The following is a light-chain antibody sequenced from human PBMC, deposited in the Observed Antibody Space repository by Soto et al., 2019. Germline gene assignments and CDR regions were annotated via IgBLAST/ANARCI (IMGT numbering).Light chain of an antibody. CDR3: QQYGTSPQG. J-gene: IGKJ3*01. CDR1: QNVSSSY. Sequence: EIVLTQSPGTLSLSPGERATLSCRASQNVSSSYLAWYQQKPGQAPRLLIYAASSRATGIPDRFSGSGSGTDFTLTISRLEPEDFAVYYCQQYGTSPQGFGPGTKVDIK. CDR2: AAS. V-gene: IGKV3-20*01.